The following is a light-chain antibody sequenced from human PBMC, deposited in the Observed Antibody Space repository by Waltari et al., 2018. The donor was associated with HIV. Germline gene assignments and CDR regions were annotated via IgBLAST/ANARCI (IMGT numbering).Light chain of an antibody. CDR3: ISYISSSSPV. J-gene: IGLJ3*02. Sequence: QSALTQPASVSGSPGQSITISCTGPSFDIYGSTFVSWFQHHPGKAPKVIIYEVSNRPSGVSSRFSGSKSGNTASLTISGLQPEDEAEYFCISYISSSSPVFGGGTKLTVL. CDR1: SFDIYGSTF. V-gene: IGLV2-14*01. CDR2: EVS.